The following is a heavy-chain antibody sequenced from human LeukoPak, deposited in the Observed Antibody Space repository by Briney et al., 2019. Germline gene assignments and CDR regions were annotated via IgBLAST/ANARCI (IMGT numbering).Heavy chain of an antibody. CDR3: ARELYYYGSGSYYPGGYFDY. D-gene: IGHD3-10*01. V-gene: IGHV3-30-3*01. J-gene: IGHJ4*02. CDR2: ISYDGSNK. Sequence: GGSLRLSCAASGFTFSSYAMHWVRQAPGKGLEWVAVISYDGSNKYYADSVKGRFTISRDNSKNTLYLQMNSLRAEDTAVYYCARELYYYGSGSYYPGGYFDYWGQGTLVTVSS. CDR1: GFTFSSYA.